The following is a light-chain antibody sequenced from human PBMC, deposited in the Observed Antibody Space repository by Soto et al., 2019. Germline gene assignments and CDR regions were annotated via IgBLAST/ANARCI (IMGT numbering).Light chain of an antibody. CDR1: QSVSDNY. CDR2: GAS. CDR3: HLYGGSPET. V-gene: IGKV3-20*01. Sequence: EIVLTQSPGTLSLSPGERATLSCRASQSVSDNYLAWYQQKPGQAPRLLIYGASSRATGIPDRFSGGGSGTDFTLTISRLEPEDFAVYRCHLYGGSPETFGQGTRVEIK. J-gene: IGKJ1*01.